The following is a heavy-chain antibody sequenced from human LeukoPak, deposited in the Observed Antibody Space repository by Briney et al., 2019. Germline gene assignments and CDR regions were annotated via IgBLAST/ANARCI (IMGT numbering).Heavy chain of an antibody. J-gene: IGHJ4*02. CDR3: ARSVTTDFDY. D-gene: IGHD4-17*01. CDR2: IYYSGST. Sequence: SETLSLTCTVSGVSISSYYWSWIRQPPGKGLEWIGYIYYSGSTNYNPSLKSRVTISVDTSKNQFSLKLSSVTAADTAVYYCARSVTTDFDYWGQGTLVTVSS. CDR1: GVSISSYY. V-gene: IGHV4-59*01.